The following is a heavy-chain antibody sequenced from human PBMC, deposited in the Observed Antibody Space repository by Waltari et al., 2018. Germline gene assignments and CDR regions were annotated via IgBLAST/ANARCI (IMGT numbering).Heavy chain of an antibody. D-gene: IGHD6-19*01. CDR3: ARVATKTYSSPVPGRPYYYGMDV. CDR2: IKSNGGST. V-gene: IGHV3-74*01. CDR1: GFTFSRYW. Sequence: EEQLVESGGGLAQPGESLRLSCAASGFTFSRYWMDWVRQAPGRGLVWGSRIKSNGGSTTDSDSGKGGLTISRENAKNTRDVQMNRLRAEDTAVYYCARVATKTYSSPVPGRPYYYGMDVWGQGTTVTVSS. J-gene: IGHJ6*02.